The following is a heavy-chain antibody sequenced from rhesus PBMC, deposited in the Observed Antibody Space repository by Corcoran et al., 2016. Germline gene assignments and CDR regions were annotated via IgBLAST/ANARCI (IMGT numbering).Heavy chain of an antibody. J-gene: IGHJ6*01. D-gene: IGHD4-29*01. CDR2: IGLSNSGT. Sequence: EVQLVQSGAEVKRPGESLKIACKTSGYSFPRYCMNWVRQRPGKGRGWMGAIGLSNSGTRYTPSCHGQVTTSADNSISTAYLQWSSLKASDSATYYCAKRGSREYGLDSWGQGVVVTVSS. CDR1: GYSFPRYC. V-gene: IGHV5-2*01. CDR3: AKRGSREYGLDS.